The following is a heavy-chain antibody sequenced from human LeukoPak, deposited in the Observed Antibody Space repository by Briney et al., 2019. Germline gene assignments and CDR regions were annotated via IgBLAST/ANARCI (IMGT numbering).Heavy chain of an antibody. J-gene: IGHJ5*02. V-gene: IGHV3-49*03. CDR2: IRSKGYGGTT. Sequence: PGGSLRLSCTGSGFTFGDYAMTWFRQAPGKWLEWAGFIRSKGYGGTTEYAASVKGRFTIPRDDSKSIAYLQMNSLKTEDTAVYYCAREYSGKYPWGQGNLVTVSS. CDR3: AREYSGKYP. D-gene: IGHD1-26*01. CDR1: GFTFGDYA.